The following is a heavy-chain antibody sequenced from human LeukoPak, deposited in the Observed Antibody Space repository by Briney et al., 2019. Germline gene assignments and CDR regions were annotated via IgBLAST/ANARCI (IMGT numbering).Heavy chain of an antibody. V-gene: IGHV4-59*01. CDR2: IHYSGST. D-gene: IGHD3-10*01. CDR3: VRAGNYYGSGSPQEGYYFDY. CDR1: GGSISSYY. J-gene: IGHJ4*02. Sequence: SETLSLTCTVSGGSISSYYWSWIRQPPGKGLEWIGYIHYSGSTNYNPSLKSRVTISVDTSKNQFSLKLSSVTAADTAVYYCVRAGNYYGSGSPQEGYYFDYWGQGTLVTVSS.